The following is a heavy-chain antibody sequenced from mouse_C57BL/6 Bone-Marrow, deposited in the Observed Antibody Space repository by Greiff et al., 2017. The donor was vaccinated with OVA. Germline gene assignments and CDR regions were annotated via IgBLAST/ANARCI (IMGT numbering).Heavy chain of an antibody. CDR1: GYTFTSYW. D-gene: IGHD2-5*01. CDR2: IDPSDSYT. J-gene: IGHJ3*01. Sequence: QLQQPGAELVKPGASVKLSCKASGYTFTSYWMQWVKQRPGQGLEWIGEIDPSDSYTNYNQKFKGKATLTVDTSSSTAYMQLSSLTSEDSAVYYCALYSNYGAWFAYWGQGTLVTVSA. V-gene: IGHV1-50*01. CDR3: ALYSNYGAWFAY.